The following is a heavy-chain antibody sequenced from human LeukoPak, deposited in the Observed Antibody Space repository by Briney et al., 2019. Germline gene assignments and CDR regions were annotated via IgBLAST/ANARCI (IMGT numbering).Heavy chain of an antibody. V-gene: IGHV4-30-2*01. CDR1: GGSISSGGYS. CDR2: IYHSGST. J-gene: IGHJ4*02. D-gene: IGHD3-22*01. CDR3: ARVGYYDSSGYFSYYFDY. Sequence: PSETLSLTCAVSGGSISSGGYSWSWIRHPPGKGLAWIGNIYHSGSTYYNPSLKSRVTISVDRSKNQFSLKLSSVTAADTAVYYCARVGYYDSSGYFSYYFDYWGQGTLVTVSS.